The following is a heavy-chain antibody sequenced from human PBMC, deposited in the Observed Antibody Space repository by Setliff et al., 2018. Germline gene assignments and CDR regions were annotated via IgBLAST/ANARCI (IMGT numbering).Heavy chain of an antibody. CDR2: ISGSGNKT. J-gene: IGHJ5*02. CDR1: GFTFSSFA. Sequence: PGESLKISCAASGFTFSSFAMSWVRQAPGKGLEWVASISGSGNKTFHADSVKGRFTISRDNSKNTLYLQMNGLRVDDSAVYHCARDLPVVTWGQGTLVTVSS. V-gene: IGHV3-23*01. D-gene: IGHD2-15*01. CDR3: ARDLPVVT.